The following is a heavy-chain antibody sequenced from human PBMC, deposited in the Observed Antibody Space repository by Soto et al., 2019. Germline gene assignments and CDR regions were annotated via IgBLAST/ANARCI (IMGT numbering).Heavy chain of an antibody. CDR3: AIRASYYDSSGYFDY. CDR1: GFTFSSYW. J-gene: IGHJ4*02. D-gene: IGHD3-22*01. CDR2: INSDGSST. Sequence: GGSLRLSCAASGFTFSSYWMHWVRQAPGKGVVWVSRINSDGSSTSYADSVKGRFTISRDNAKNTLYLQMNSLRAEGTAVYYCAIRASYYDSSGYFDYWGQGTLVTVSS. V-gene: IGHV3-74*01.